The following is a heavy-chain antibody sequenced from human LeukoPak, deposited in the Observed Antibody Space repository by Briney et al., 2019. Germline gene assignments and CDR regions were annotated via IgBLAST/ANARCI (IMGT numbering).Heavy chain of an antibody. CDR3: ARLHGAYCSGGSCYRAGHYFDY. CDR2: IYYSGST. D-gene: IGHD2-15*01. Sequence: SETLSLTCTVSGGSISSSSYYWGWIRQPPGKGLEWIGSIYYSGSTYYNPSLKSRVTISVDTSKNQFSLRLSSVTAADTAVYYCARLHGAYCSGGSCYRAGHYFDYWGQGTLVTVSS. CDR1: GGSISSSSYY. J-gene: IGHJ4*02. V-gene: IGHV4-39*01.